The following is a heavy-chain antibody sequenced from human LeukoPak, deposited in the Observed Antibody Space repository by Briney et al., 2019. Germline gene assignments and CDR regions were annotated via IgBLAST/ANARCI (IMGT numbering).Heavy chain of an antibody. CDR2: IYHSGNT. V-gene: IGHV4-38-2*02. CDR3: AKSGGYGLIDY. D-gene: IGHD1-26*01. J-gene: IGHJ4*02. Sequence: PSETLSLTCTVSGYSISSGYYWGWIRQPPGKGLEWIGTIYHSGNTYYNPSLASRVIILVDTSKNEFSLQLGSVTAADTAMYYCAKSGGYGLIDYWGQGTRVTVSS. CDR1: GYSISSGYY.